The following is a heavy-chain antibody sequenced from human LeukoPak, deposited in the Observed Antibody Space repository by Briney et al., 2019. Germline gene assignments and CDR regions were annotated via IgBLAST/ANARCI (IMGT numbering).Heavy chain of an antibody. CDR2: INHRGST. J-gene: IGHJ4*02. Sequence: SETLSLTCAVYGGSFRGYYWSWIRQPPGKGLEWIGEINHRGSTKYNPSLKSRVTISVDTSKNQFSLKLSSVTAADTAVYYCARASRGIYYDSSGYYLYWGQGSLVTVSS. CDR3: ARASRGIYYDSSGYYLY. D-gene: IGHD3-22*01. V-gene: IGHV4-34*01. CDR1: GGSFRGYY.